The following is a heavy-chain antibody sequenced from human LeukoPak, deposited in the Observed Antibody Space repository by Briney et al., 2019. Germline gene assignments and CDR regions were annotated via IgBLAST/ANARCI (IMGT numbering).Heavy chain of an antibody. CDR1: GFTFSSYG. CDR3: AREGGRWYYYYYMDV. Sequence: GGSLRLSCAASGFTFSSYGMSWVRQAPGKGLEWVSAISGSGGSTYYADSVKGRFTISRDNSKNSLYLQMNSLKTEDTAVYYCAREGGRWYYYYYMDVWGKGTTVTISS. CDR2: ISGSGGST. V-gene: IGHV3-23*01. J-gene: IGHJ6*03. D-gene: IGHD4-23*01.